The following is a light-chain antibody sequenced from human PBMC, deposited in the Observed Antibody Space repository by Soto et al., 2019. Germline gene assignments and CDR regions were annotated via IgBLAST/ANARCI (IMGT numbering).Light chain of an antibody. J-gene: IGKJ2*01. CDR2: LGS. CDR1: QSLLHRYGYIY. V-gene: IGKV2-28*01. Sequence: DIVMTQSPLSLPVTPGEPASISCRSSQSLLHRYGYIYLDWYLQKPGQSPQLLIYLGSNRASGVPDRFSGSGSGTDFTLKISRVEAEDVGVYYCMQALQSPLYTFGQGTKLEIK. CDR3: MQALQSPLYT.